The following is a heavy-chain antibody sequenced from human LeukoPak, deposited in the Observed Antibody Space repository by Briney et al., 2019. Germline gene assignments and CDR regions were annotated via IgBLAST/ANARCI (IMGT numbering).Heavy chain of an antibody. V-gene: IGHV3-21*04. CDR2: ISDSSSYI. Sequence: GGSLRLSCATSGFTFNSYNMNWVRQAPGKGLEWVSSISDSSSYIYYADSVKGRFTISRDNAKNTLYLQMNSLRAEDTAVYYCGHMRVSGSFRAFDIWGQGTMVTVSS. J-gene: IGHJ3*02. CDR1: GFTFNSYN. CDR3: GHMRVSGSFRAFDI. D-gene: IGHD1-26*01.